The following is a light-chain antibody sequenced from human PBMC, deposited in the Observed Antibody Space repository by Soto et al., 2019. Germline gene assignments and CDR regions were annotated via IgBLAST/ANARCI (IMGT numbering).Light chain of an antibody. Sequence: DIQMTQSTSSLFASVGDRVTITSQATQDINIYLNWYQQKPGKAPNLLIYDASNLEIGVPSRFSGSGSGTHFTFTISSPQTEDIGTYYCQQYDILPITFGRGTRLEI. CDR2: DAS. CDR3: QQYDILPIT. J-gene: IGKJ5*01. V-gene: IGKV1-33*01. CDR1: QDINIY.